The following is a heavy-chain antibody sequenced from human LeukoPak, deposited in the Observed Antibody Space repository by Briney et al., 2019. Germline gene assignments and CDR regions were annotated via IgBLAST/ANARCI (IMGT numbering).Heavy chain of an antibody. D-gene: IGHD6-19*01. CDR1: GGSFSGYY. CDR3: ATLYSSGWTTIGN. V-gene: IGHV4-34*01. Sequence: SETLSLTCAVYGGSFSGYYWSWIRQPPGKGLEWIGEINHSGSTNYNPSLKSRVTISVDTSKNQFPLKLSSVTAADTAVYYCATLYSSGWTTIGNWGQGTLVTVSS. J-gene: IGHJ4*02. CDR2: INHSGST.